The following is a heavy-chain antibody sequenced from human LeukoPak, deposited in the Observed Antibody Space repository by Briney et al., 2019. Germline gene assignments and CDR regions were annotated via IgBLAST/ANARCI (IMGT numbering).Heavy chain of an antibody. CDR2: ISYDGTNK. CDR1: GFTFSNFV. Sequence: GESLTLSCAASGFTFSNFVIHWVRQAPGKGLEWLAVISYDGTNKYYADFVKGRFTISRDHSQSTVDLQMNTLGGADTAVYYCANNWNFDNWGQGTLVTVSS. D-gene: IGHD1-20*01. V-gene: IGHV3-30*18. CDR3: ANNWNFDN. J-gene: IGHJ4*02.